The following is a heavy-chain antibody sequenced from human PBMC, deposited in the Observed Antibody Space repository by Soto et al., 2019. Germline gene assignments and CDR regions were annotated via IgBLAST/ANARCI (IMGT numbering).Heavy chain of an antibody. V-gene: IGHV1-69*06. CDR3: ARAAKRYFDY. CDR1: GGTFNTFA. Sequence: WASVKVSCKASGGTFNTFAISWVRQAPGQGLEWIGGIIPIFGPANYAQKFQGRVTITADKSTNTAYLEVNSLTSEDTAVYYCARAAKRYFDYWGQGTLVTVSS. J-gene: IGHJ4*02. CDR2: IIPIFGPA.